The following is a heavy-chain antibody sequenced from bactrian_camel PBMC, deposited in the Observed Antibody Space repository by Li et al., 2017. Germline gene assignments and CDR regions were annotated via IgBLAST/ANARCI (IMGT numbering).Heavy chain of an antibody. Sequence: HVQLVESGGGSVQAGGSLRLSRAASGYDFSRYSMGWFRSAPGKPREEVACFDRDGSTSVASSVKDRFTISRDNAKNTLYLQMNSLKPEDTAMYYCAADPRGWSDYRPCADYNYWGQGTQVTVS. J-gene: IGHJ4*01. CDR2: FDRDGST. CDR3: AADPRGWSDYRPCADYNY. V-gene: IGHV3S53*01. CDR1: GYDFSRYS. D-gene: IGHD5*01.